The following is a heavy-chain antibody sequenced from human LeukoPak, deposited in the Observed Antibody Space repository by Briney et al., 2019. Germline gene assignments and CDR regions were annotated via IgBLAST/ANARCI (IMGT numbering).Heavy chain of an antibody. Sequence: PSETLSLTCTVSGASISSYYWSWIRQPAGEGLEWIGRISTSGGTNYNPSLKSRVTISVDTSKNQFSLKLSSVTAADTAVYYCARGNYVWGSYRHPYYYYYMDVWGKGTTVTVSS. CDR2: ISTSGGT. CDR3: ARGNYVWGSYRHPYYYYYMDV. V-gene: IGHV4-4*07. D-gene: IGHD3-16*02. J-gene: IGHJ6*03. CDR1: GASISSYY.